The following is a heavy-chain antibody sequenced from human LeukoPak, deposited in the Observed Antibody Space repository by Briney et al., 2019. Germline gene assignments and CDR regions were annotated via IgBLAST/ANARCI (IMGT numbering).Heavy chain of an antibody. D-gene: IGHD3-9*01. Sequence: PGGSLRLSCAASGFTFSSYAMSWVRPAPGKGVGWVSAISGSGGSTYYADSVKGRFTISRDNSKNTLYLQMNSLRAEDTAVYYCAKDHDILTGYHNDYWGQGTLVTVSS. J-gene: IGHJ4*02. V-gene: IGHV3-23*01. CDR1: GFTFSSYA. CDR2: ISGSGGST. CDR3: AKDHDILTGYHNDY.